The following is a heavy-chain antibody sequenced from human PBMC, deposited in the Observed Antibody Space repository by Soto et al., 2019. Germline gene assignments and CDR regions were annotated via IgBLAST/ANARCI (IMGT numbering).Heavy chain of an antibody. Sequence: EVRLVESGGGLVQPGGSLRLSCAASGITISNYPMSWVRQAPGTGLAWASGISGSGDTTYYADSAKGRFTISKAISKHSLFLQLDRLRVEDSALYFCVKDDGGYPSTAPHWGQGTLVTVSP. J-gene: IGHJ4*02. V-gene: IGHV3-23*04. D-gene: IGHD4-17*01. CDR3: VKDDGGYPSTAPH. CDR2: ISGSGDTT. CDR1: GITISNYP.